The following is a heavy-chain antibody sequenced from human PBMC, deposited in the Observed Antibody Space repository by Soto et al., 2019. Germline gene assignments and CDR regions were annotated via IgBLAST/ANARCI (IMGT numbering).Heavy chain of an antibody. Sequence: QVQLQESGPGLVKPSGTLSLTCAVSGGSISSSNWWSWVRQPPGKGLEWIGEIYHSGNTNYNPSLKSRVTMAVVKSRNQFSLKLCSVTAVDTAVYYCARRWGEGRVDYWGQGTLVTVSS. J-gene: IGHJ4*02. CDR2: IYHSGNT. D-gene: IGHD3-10*01. CDR3: ARRWGEGRVDY. V-gene: IGHV4-4*02. CDR1: GGSISSSNW.